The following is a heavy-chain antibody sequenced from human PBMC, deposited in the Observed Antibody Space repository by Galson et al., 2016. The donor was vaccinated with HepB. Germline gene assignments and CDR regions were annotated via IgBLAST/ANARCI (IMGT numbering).Heavy chain of an antibody. CDR2: ISTTSSTI. D-gene: IGHD3-16*01. CDR1: GFNFYGYE. CDR3: ARDWGSPGEDNWFDP. Sequence: SLRLSCAATGFNFYGYEMHWVRQAPGVGLEWVSYISTTSSTIYYADSVKGRFTTSRDDARSSLYLQMNSLEAEDTAAYYCARDWGSPGEDNWFDPWGQGTLVTVSS. J-gene: IGHJ5*02. V-gene: IGHV3-48*03.